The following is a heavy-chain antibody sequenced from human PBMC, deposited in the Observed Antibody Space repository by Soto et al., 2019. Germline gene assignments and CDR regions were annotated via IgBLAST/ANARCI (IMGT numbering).Heavy chain of an antibody. CDR2: INAGNGNT. V-gene: IGHV1-3*01. J-gene: IGHJ4*02. Sequence: ASVKVSCKASGYTFTSYAMHWVRQAPGQRLEWMGWINAGNGNTKYSQKFQGRVTITRDTSASTAYMELSSLRSEDTAVYYCAIGIDDYGEYGIVDYWGQGTLVTVSS. D-gene: IGHD4-17*01. CDR1: GYTFTSYA. CDR3: AIGIDDYGEYGIVDY.